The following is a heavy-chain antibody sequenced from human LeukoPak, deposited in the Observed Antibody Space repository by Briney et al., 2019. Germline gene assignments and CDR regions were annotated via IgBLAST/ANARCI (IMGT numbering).Heavy chain of an antibody. CDR1: GFTFSSYD. J-gene: IGHJ4*02. CDR2: IGTAGDT. V-gene: IGHV3-13*01. CDR3: ARQGIVGAKRGGWFDY. D-gene: IGHD1-26*01. Sequence: GGSLRLSCAASGFTFSSYDMHWVRQATGKGLEWVSAIGTAGDTYYPGSVKGRFTISRENAKNSLYLQMNSLRAEDTAVYYCARQGIVGAKRGGWFDYWGQGTLVTVSS.